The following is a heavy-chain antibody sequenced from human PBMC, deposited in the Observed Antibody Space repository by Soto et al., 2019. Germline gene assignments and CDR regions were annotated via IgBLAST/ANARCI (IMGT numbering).Heavy chain of an antibody. D-gene: IGHD3-3*01. CDR3: ARAMGGYDPGPFDY. CDR2: ISFDGSKS. V-gene: IGHV3-30-3*01. J-gene: IGHJ4*02. CDR1: GFPFSPYA. Sequence: GGSLRLSCAASGFPFSPYAMHWVRLAPGKGLEWVATISFDGSKSYYADSVKGRVTISRDNSKNTLFLQMNSLRPDDTAVYHCARAMGGYDPGPFDYWGQGTLVTVSS.